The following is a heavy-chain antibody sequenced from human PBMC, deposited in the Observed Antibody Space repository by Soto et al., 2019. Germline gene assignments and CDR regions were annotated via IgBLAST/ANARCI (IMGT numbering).Heavy chain of an antibody. J-gene: IGHJ3*02. Sequence: GGSLRLSCAASGFTFSSYAMHWVRQAPGKGLEWVAVISNDGSNKYYADSVKGRFTISRDNSKNTLYLQMNSLRAEDTAVYYCARAFDTYDAFDIWGQGTMVTVSS. CDR2: ISNDGSNK. D-gene: IGHD3-3*02. CDR3: ARAFDTYDAFDI. V-gene: IGHV3-30-3*01. CDR1: GFTFSSYA.